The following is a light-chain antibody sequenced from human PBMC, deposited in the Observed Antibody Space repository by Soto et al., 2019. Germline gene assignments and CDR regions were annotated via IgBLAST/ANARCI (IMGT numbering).Light chain of an antibody. CDR2: DAS. J-gene: IGKJ5*01. CDR3: QQRSSPIT. CDR1: QSISSY. V-gene: IGKV3-11*01. Sequence: MLTQSPDTLSLPAGERATLSCRASQSISSYLAWYQQNPGQAPRPLIYDASSRATGIPARFSGSGSGTDFTLPIRSLEPEDFAVYYCQQRSSPITFGQGTRLEIK.